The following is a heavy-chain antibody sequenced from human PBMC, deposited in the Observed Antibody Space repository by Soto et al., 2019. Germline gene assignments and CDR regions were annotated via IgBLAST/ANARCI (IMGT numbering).Heavy chain of an antibody. D-gene: IGHD6-19*01. CDR3: ASGGVAGKAGVATTKNWFDP. CDR1: GGSFSGYY. J-gene: IGHJ5*02. Sequence: PSETLSLTCAVYGGSFSGYYWSWIRQPPGKGLEWIGEINHSGSTNYNPSLKSRVTISVDTSKNQFSLKLSSVTAADTAVYYCASGGVAGKAGVATTKNWFDPWGQGTLVTVSS. CDR2: INHSGST. V-gene: IGHV4-34*01.